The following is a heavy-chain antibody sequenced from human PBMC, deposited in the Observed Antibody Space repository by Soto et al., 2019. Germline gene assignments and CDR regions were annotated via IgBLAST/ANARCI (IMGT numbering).Heavy chain of an antibody. CDR2: SSHDGSNK. V-gene: IGHV3-30-3*01. D-gene: IGHD6-6*01. CDR1: KFTFSSFA. J-gene: IGHJ4*02. Sequence: QVQLVESGGGVVQPGRSLRLSCAASKFTFSSFAMHWVRQAPGKGLEWVAVSSHDGSNKNYADSVKGRFTISRDNSKKTLYLQMNSLRAEDTAVYHCARGVAYGSTSSRLDFWGRGTLVTVSS. CDR3: ARGVAYGSTSSRLDF.